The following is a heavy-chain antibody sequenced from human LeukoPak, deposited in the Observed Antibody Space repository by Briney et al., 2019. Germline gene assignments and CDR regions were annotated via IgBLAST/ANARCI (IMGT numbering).Heavy chain of an antibody. CDR3: AKDHLGSGTYVLNFDY. Sequence: PGGSLRLSCAASGFTFSAYALSSVRPAPGKGVEWVSVISRSGGSTYYADSVKGRFTISRDNSKNSLYLQMNSLRAEDTAVYECAKDHLGSGTYVLNFDYWGQGTLVTVSS. V-gene: IGHV3-23*01. J-gene: IGHJ4*02. CDR2: ISRSGGST. CDR1: GFTFSAYA. D-gene: IGHD3-10*01.